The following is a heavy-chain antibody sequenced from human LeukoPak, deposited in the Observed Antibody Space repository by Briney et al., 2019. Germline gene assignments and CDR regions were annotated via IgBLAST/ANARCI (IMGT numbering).Heavy chain of an antibody. CDR2: IYYSEST. V-gene: IGHV4-59*01. CDR3: ARGGEQNWYQLLWVDY. Sequence: SETLSLTCTVSGGSISSYYWSWIRQPPGKGLEWIGYIYYSESTNYNPSLKSRVTISVDTSKNQFSLKLSSVTAADTAVYYCARGGEQNWYQLLWVDYWGQGTLVTVSS. CDR1: GGSISSYY. D-gene: IGHD2-2*01. J-gene: IGHJ4*02.